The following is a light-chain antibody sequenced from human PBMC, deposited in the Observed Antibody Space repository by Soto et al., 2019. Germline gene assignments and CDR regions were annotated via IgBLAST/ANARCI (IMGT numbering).Light chain of an antibody. CDR3: QQYGSSGT. CDR1: QSVSIK. J-gene: IGKJ1*01. V-gene: IGKV3-20*01. CDR2: GES. Sequence: EIVITQYPATLSVSPGERYTLSCRASQSVSIKLAWYQQKPGQSPRILIYGESNRATGIPDRFSGSGSGTEFTLTISRLEPEDFAVYYCQQYGSSGTVGQGTKVEIK.